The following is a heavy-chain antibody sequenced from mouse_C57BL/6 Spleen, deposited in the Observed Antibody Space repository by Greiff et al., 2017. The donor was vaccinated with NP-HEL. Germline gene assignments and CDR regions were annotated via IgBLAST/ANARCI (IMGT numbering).Heavy chain of an antibody. CDR3: AIGYDVYYAMDY. CDR1: GYTFTDYN. J-gene: IGHJ4*01. V-gene: IGHV1-22*01. CDR2: INPNNGGT. D-gene: IGHD2-2*01. Sequence: VQLKESGPELVKPGASVKMSCKASGYTFTDYNMHWVKQSHGKSLEWIGYINPNNGGTSYNQKFKGKATLTVNKSSSTAYMELRSLTSEDSAVYYCAIGYDVYYAMDYWGQGTSVTVSS.